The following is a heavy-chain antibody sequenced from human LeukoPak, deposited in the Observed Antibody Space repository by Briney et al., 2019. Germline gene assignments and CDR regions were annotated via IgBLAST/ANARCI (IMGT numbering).Heavy chain of an antibody. Sequence: GGSLRLSCAASGFTFSSYAMSWVRQAPGKGLEWVSAISGSGGSTYYADSVKGRFTISRDNSKNTLYLHMNSLRAEDTAVYYCAARTLPRKAYYDSSGYYRDYWGQGTLVTVSS. J-gene: IGHJ4*02. D-gene: IGHD3-22*01. V-gene: IGHV3-23*01. CDR3: AARTLPRKAYYDSSGYYRDY. CDR1: GFTFSSYA. CDR2: ISGSGGST.